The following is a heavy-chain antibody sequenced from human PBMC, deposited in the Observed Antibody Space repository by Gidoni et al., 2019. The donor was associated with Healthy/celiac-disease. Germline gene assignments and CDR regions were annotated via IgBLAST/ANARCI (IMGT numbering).Heavy chain of an antibody. CDR2: IYYSGST. J-gene: IGHJ4*02. D-gene: IGHD6-6*01. CDR1: GGSIRSSSYS. CDR3: ARHDGWSIAARPTRSRFDY. V-gene: IGHV4-39*01. Sequence: QLQLQESGPGLVKPSETLSLTCTVSGGSIRSSSYSWGWIRQPPGKGLEWIGSIYYSGSTYYNPSLKSRVTISVDTSKNQFSLKLSSVTAADTAVYYCARHDGWSIAARPTRSRFDYWGQGTLVTVSS.